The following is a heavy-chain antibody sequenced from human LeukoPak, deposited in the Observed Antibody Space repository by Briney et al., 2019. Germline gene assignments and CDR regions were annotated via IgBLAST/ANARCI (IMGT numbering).Heavy chain of an antibody. Sequence: GGSLRLSCAASRFTFSGSAMHWVRQASGKGLEWVGRIRSKANSYATAYAASVKGRFTISRDDSKNTAYLQMNSLKTEDTAVYYCTRRGNYYDSSGYYYWEDYWGQGTLVTVSS. V-gene: IGHV3-73*01. J-gene: IGHJ4*02. CDR1: RFTFSGSA. D-gene: IGHD3-22*01. CDR3: TRRGNYYDSSGYYYWEDY. CDR2: IRSKANSYAT.